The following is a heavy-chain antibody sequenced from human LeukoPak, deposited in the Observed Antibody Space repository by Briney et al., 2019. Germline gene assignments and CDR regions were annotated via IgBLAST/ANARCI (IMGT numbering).Heavy chain of an antibody. CDR1: AFTFRSYA. J-gene: IGHJ4*02. D-gene: IGHD5-18*01. CDR3: AKGAASRGYTYIAN. Sequence: GGSLRLSCAASAFTFRSYAMIWVRQAPGKGLEWVSGISGSGGSTYYSDSAKGRFTISRDNSNNTLYLQMNSLRAEDTAVYYCAKGAASRGYTYIANWGQGTLVTVSS. CDR2: ISGSGGST. V-gene: IGHV3-23*01.